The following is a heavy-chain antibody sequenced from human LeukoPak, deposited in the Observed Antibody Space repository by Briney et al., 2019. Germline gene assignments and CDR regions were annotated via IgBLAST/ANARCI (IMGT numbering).Heavy chain of an antibody. D-gene: IGHD3-22*01. CDR3: ARGTYYYDSGADY. J-gene: IGHJ4*02. CDR1: GYSISSGYY. CDR2: IYYSGST. Sequence: SETLSLTCAVSGYSISSGYYWGWIRPPPGKGLEWIGSIYYSGSTYYNPSIKSRVTISIDTSKNQFSLKLSSVTAADTAVYYCARGTYYYDSGADYWGQGTLVTVSS. V-gene: IGHV4-38-2*01.